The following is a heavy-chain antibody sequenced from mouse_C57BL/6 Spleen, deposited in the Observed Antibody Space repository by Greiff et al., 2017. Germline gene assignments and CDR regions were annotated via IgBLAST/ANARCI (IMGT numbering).Heavy chain of an antibody. CDR2: IDPSDSYT. V-gene: IGHV1-69*01. Sequence: QVQLQQPGAELVMPGASVKLSCKASGYTFTSYWMHWVKQRPGQGLEWIGEIDPSDSYTNYNQKFKGKSTLTVDKSSSTAYMQLSSLTSEDSAVYYCASWGGNYCDYWGQGTTLTVSS. CDR1: GYTFTSYW. CDR3: ASWGGNYCDY. J-gene: IGHJ2*01.